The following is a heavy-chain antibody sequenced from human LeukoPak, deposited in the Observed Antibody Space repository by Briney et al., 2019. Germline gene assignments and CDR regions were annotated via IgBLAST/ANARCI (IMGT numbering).Heavy chain of an antibody. Sequence: PSQTLSLTCTVSGGSISSGGYYWSWIRQHPGKGLEWIGYIYYSGSTYYNPSLKSRVTISVDTSKNQFSLKLSSVTAADTAVYYCARSRRPMVRGVIIKGARFDPWGQGTLVTVSS. J-gene: IGHJ5*02. CDR2: IYYSGST. D-gene: IGHD3-10*01. CDR1: GGSISSGGYY. V-gene: IGHV4-31*03. CDR3: ARSRRPMVRGVIIKGARFDP.